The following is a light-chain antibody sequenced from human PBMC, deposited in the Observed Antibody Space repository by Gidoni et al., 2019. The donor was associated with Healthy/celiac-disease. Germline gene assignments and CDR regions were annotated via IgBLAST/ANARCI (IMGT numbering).Light chain of an antibody. V-gene: IGLV2-14*01. Sequence: QSALTQPASVSGSPAQSIPISCTGTSSDGGGYNYVSWYQQHPGKAPKLMIYEGSNRPSGISHRFSGSKSGNPASLPISGLQAVAEAAYSCSSSTSSSILEFGGGTKLTVL. CDR2: EGS. CDR3: SSSTSSSILE. CDR1: SSDGGGYNY. J-gene: IGLJ2*01.